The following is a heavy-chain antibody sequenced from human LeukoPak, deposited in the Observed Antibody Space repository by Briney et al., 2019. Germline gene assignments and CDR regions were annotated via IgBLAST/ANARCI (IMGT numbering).Heavy chain of an antibody. Sequence: SETLSLTCTVSGGSISDYYWNWIRQPPGKGPEWIGYVYYSGSTTYNPSLKSRVTMSVDTAKNQFSLKLRSVTAADTAVYYCARGDFCSKSNCYLRPMDVWGKGTTVTVSS. CDR1: GGSISDYY. CDR3: ARGDFCSKSNCYLRPMDV. D-gene: IGHD3-3*01. V-gene: IGHV4-59*01. CDR2: VYYSGST. J-gene: IGHJ6*03.